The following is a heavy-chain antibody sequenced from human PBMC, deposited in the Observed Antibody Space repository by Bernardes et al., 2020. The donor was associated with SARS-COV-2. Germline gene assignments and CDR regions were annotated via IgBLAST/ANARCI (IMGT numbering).Heavy chain of an antibody. J-gene: IGHJ4*02. CDR1: GFTFSRYW. CDR2: IKQDGSEK. D-gene: IGHD3-22*01. V-gene: IGHV3-7*01. CDR3: ARAREPTNYYDSSGHFDY. Sequence: GSLSLSCAASGFTFSRYWMSWVRQAPGKGLEWVANIKQDGSEKYYVDSVKGRFTISRDNAKNSLYLQMNSLRAEDTAVYYCARAREPTNYYDSSGHFDYWGQGTLVTVSS.